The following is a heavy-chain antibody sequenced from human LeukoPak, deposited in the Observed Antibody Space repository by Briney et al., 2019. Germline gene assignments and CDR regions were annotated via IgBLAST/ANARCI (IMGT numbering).Heavy chain of an antibody. CDR1: GYSFTSYW. V-gene: IGHV5-51*01. CDR3: ARSYYDFWSGYQDYYYGMDV. J-gene: IGHJ6*02. D-gene: IGHD3-3*01. Sequence: GESLKISCKGSGYSFTSYWIGWVRQMPGKGLEWMGIIYPGDSDTRYSPSFQGQVTISADESISTAYLQWSSLKASDTAMYYCARSYYDFWSGYQDYYYGMDVWGQGTTVTVSS. CDR2: IYPGDSDT.